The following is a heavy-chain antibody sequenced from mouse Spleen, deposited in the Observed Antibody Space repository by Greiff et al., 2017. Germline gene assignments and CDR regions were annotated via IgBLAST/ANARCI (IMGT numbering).Heavy chain of an antibody. V-gene: IGHV1-64*01. D-gene: IGHD1-1*01. J-gene: IGHJ2*01. CDR1: GYTFTSYW. CDR3: AREGGITTVVVDY. Sequence: QVQLKQPGAELVKPGASVKLSCKASGYTFTSYWMHWVKQRPGQGLEWIGMIHPNSGSTNYNEKFKSKATLTVDKSSSTAYMQLSSLTSEDSAVYYCAREGGITTVVVDYWGQGTTLTVSS. CDR2: IHPNSGST.